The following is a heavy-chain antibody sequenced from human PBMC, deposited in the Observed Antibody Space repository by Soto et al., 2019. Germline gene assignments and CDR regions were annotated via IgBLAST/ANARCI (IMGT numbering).Heavy chain of an antibody. Sequence: EVQLVESGGGLVQSGGSLRLSCAASGFSFSAYHMNWVRQPPGKGLEWISHVSVSSTTTHYADSVQGRFVISRDDDMNSLYLQMKSLRDEDTAVYYCVTSLVVATTHWGQGALVTVS. CDR2: VSVSSTTT. CDR1: GFSFSAYH. CDR3: VTSLVVATTH. J-gene: IGHJ1*01. D-gene: IGHD2-15*01. V-gene: IGHV3-48*02.